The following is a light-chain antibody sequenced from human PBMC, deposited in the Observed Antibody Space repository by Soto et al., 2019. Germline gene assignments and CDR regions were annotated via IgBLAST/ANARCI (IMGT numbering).Light chain of an antibody. CDR3: SSYAGSSNV. CDR1: SSDVGGYNY. CDR2: EVN. J-gene: IGLJ1*01. Sequence: QSVLTQPPSASGSPGQSVAISCTGTSSDVGGYNYVSWYQQHPGKAPKLMIYEVNKRPSGVPDRFSGSKSGNTASLTVPGLQDEDEADYYCSSYAGSSNVFGTGTKVTV. V-gene: IGLV2-8*01.